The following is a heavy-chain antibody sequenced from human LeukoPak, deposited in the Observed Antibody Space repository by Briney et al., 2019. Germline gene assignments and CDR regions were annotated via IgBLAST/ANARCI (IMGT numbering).Heavy chain of an antibody. CDR1: GGSISSYY. V-gene: IGHV4-59*12. J-gene: IGHJ4*02. Sequence: SETLSLTCTVSGGSISSYYWSWIRQPPGKGLEWIGYIYYSGSTNYNPSLKSRVTISVDTSKNQFSLKLSSVTAADTAVYYCARGLDPSYGYVRFGPMRDYWGQGTLVTVSS. D-gene: IGHD5-18*01. CDR2: IYYSGST. CDR3: ARGLDPSYGYVRFGPMRDY.